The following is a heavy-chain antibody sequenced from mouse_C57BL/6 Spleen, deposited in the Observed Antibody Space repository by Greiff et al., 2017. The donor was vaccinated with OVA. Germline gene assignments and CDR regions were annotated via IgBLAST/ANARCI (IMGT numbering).Heavy chain of an antibody. D-gene: IGHD2-3*01. Sequence: LQQPGAELVKPGASVKMSCKASGYTFTSYWITWVKQRPGQGLEWIGDIYPGSGSTNYNEKFKSKATLTVDTSSSTAYMQLSSLTSEDSAVYYCARPHDGYYWFAYWGQGTLVTVSA. CDR3: ARPHDGYYWFAY. CDR2: IYPGSGST. J-gene: IGHJ3*01. CDR1: GYTFTSYW. V-gene: IGHV1-55*01.